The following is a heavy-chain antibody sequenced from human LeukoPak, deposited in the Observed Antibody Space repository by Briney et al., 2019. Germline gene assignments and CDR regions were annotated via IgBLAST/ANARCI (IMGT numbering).Heavy chain of an antibody. J-gene: IGHJ4*02. Sequence: GGSLRLSCAPSGFTFSSYGMHWVRQSPQEGLERVAVISYDGSNKYYADSVKGRFTISRDNSKNTLYLQMNSLRAEDTAVYYCAKDLLSSGWYDYWGQGTLVTVSS. CDR2: ISYDGSNK. V-gene: IGHV3-30*18. CDR3: AKDLLSSGWYDY. D-gene: IGHD6-19*01. CDR1: GFTFSSYG.